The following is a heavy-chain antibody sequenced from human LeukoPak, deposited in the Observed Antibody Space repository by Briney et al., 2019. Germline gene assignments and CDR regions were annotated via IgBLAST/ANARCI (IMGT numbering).Heavy chain of an antibody. V-gene: IGHV3-23*01. D-gene: IGHD2-15*01. Sequence: GGSLRLSCAASGFIFKKYAMTWVRQAPGKGLDWVSSVNDRGDSTHYTDSVKGRFTVSRDNSKNTLYLQMHNLRAEDTAVYYCGNGESGVYDYWGQGALVTVSS. CDR3: GNGESGVYDY. CDR2: VNDRGDST. CDR1: GFIFKKYA. J-gene: IGHJ4*02.